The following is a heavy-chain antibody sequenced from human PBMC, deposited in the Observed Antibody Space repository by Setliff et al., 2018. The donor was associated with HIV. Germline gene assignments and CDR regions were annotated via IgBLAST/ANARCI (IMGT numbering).Heavy chain of an antibody. J-gene: IGHJ4*02. CDR2: IYYSGST. CDR3: ARQGQLGSE. Sequence: SETLSLTCTVSGGCIYGSDYYWGWIRQPTGKGLESIGSIYYSGSTYYKPSLKSRVTISVDTSKNQFSLKLSSVTAADTAVYYCARQGQLGSEWGQGTLVTVSS. V-gene: IGHV4-39*01. CDR1: GGCIYGSDYY. D-gene: IGHD1-1*01.